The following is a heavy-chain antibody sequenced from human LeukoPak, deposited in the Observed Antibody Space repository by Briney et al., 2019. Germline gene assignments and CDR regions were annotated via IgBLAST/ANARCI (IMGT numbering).Heavy chain of an antibody. Sequence: PGGSLDLSCAASGFTFSSYARSGVRRAPGKGRGGVSAISGSGGNTYYADSVEGRFTISRDNSKDTLYLQMNSLRAEDTAVYYCAKDSWGDYGGNFDYWGQGTLVTVSS. CDR3: AKDSWGDYGGNFDY. D-gene: IGHD4-23*01. CDR1: GFTFSSYA. V-gene: IGHV3-23*01. CDR2: ISGSGGNT. J-gene: IGHJ4*02.